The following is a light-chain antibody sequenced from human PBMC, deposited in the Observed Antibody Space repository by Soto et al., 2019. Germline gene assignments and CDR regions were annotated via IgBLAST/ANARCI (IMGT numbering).Light chain of an antibody. J-gene: IGLJ2*01. V-gene: IGLV1-47*01. CDR1: RSDIGRNY. CDR3: ATWDDSWGGPF. CDR2: RDN. Sequence: QSVLTQTPSVSGTPGQRGNISCSGSRSDIGRNYVYWYHQFPGTAPKLLIYRDNERPSGVPDRFSGSKSGTSASLAISGLRSGDEADYHCATWDDSWGGPFFVGVTKLTGL.